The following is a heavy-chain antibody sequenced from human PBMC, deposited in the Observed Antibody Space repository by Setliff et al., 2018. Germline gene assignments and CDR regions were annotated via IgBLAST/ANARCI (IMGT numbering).Heavy chain of an antibody. D-gene: IGHD3-3*01. Sequence: ASVKVSCKVSGYTLTELSRHWVRQAPGKGLEWMGWINAGNGNTKYSQKFQGRVTITRDTSASTAYMELSSLRSEDTAVYDCARDTYIGDFWSGYYIQGRFDPWGQGTLVTVSS. CDR2: INAGNGNT. J-gene: IGHJ5*02. CDR1: GYTLTELS. V-gene: IGHV1-3*01. CDR3: ARDTYIGDFWSGYYIQGRFDP.